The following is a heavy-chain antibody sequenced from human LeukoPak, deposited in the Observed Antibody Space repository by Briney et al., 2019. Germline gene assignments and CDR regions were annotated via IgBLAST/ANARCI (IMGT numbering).Heavy chain of an antibody. J-gene: IGHJ4*02. D-gene: IGHD1-1*01. CDR2: IAGGDEST. V-gene: IGHV3-23*01. Sequence: PGGSLRLSCAISGFIFNTNGMNWVRQSPGKGLEWLATIAGGDESTYYADSVKGRFAISRDNSKNTVFLRMNSLRVEDTAVYYCARGVYWSLDYWGQGTPVTVSS. CDR1: GFIFNTNG. CDR3: ARGVYWSLDY.